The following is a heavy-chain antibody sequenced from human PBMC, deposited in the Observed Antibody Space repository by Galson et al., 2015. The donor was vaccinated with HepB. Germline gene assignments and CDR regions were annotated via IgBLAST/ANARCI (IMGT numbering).Heavy chain of an antibody. J-gene: IGHJ3*02. CDR3: ARDFSRYCSSTSCPGGFDI. V-gene: IGHV4-4*02. CDR2: IYHSGST. CDR1: GGSISSSNW. Sequence: ETLSLTRAVSGGSISSSNWWSWVRQPPGKGLEWIGEIYHSGSTNYNPSLKSRVTISVDKSKNQFSLKLSSVTAADTAVYYCARDFSRYCSSTSCPGGFDIWGQGTMVTVSS. D-gene: IGHD2-2*01.